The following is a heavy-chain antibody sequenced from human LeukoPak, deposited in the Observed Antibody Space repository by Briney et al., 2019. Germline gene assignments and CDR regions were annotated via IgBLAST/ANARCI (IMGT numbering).Heavy chain of an antibody. D-gene: IGHD1-26*01. CDR3: ARDLGGSYRRGFDY. V-gene: IGHV3-21*01. Sequence: GGSLRLSCAASGFTFSSYSMNWVRQAPGKGLEWVSSISSSSSYIYYADSVKGRFTISRDNAKNSLYLQMNSLRAEDTAVYYCARDLGGSYRRGFDYWGQGTLVTVSS. J-gene: IGHJ4*02. CDR1: GFTFSSYS. CDR2: ISSSSSYI.